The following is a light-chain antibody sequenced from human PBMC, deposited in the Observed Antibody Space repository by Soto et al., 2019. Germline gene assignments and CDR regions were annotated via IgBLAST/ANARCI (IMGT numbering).Light chain of an antibody. V-gene: IGKV3-15*01. Sequence: EVLMTQSPATLSVSPGERATLSCRASQSVSGKLAWYQQKPGQAPRLLIYDASTRATGIPARFSGSGSGTEFTLTISSLLSEDFAVYYCHQYYKWPLTFGGGTKV. CDR1: QSVSGK. CDR3: HQYYKWPLT. J-gene: IGKJ4*01. CDR2: DAS.